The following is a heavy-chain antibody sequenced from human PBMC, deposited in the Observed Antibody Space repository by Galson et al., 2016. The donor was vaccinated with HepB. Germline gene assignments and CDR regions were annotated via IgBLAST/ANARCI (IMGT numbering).Heavy chain of an antibody. V-gene: IGHV1-46*01. CDR2: MNLSGGST. J-gene: IGHJ4*02. CDR3: ARGLGGLYYFDY. Sequence: SVKVSCKASEHTFSSSYMHWVRQAPGQGLEWMGIMNLSGGSTYYAQKFQGRVTMTRDTSTSTVYLEVSSLKSEDTAVYYCARGLGGLYYFDYWGQGTLVTVSS. CDR1: EHTFSSSY. D-gene: IGHD4-11*01.